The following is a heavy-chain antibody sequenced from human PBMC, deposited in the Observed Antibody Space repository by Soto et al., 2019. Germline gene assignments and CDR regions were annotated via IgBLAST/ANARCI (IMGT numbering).Heavy chain of an antibody. D-gene: IGHD5-12*01. CDR2: ISSSGATI. CDR3: ARDGVLATGPIDY. J-gene: IGHJ4*02. CDR1: GFTFSDYY. V-gene: IGHV3-11*01. Sequence: QVQLVESGGGLVEPRGSRRLSCAASGFTFSDYYMSWIRQAPGKGLEWLSYISSSGATIYYVDSVKGRFTISRDNAKKSLYLQMDSLRAEDTAVYYCARDGVLATGPIDYWGPGTLVTVSS.